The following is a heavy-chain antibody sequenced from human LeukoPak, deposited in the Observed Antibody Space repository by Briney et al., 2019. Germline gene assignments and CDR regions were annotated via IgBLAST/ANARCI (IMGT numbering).Heavy chain of an antibody. CDR1: VFDFSSYC. CDR2: ISYDGSNK. CDR3: AKLPIYDSSGYTDY. V-gene: IGHV3-30*18. D-gene: IGHD3-22*01. J-gene: IGHJ4*02. Sequence: GGSVRLSCAASVFDFSSYCMDWVRQAPCKGREWVAVISYDGSNKYYADSVKGRFTISRDNSKNTLYLQMNSLRAEDTAVYYCAKLPIYDSSGYTDYWGQGTLVTVSS.